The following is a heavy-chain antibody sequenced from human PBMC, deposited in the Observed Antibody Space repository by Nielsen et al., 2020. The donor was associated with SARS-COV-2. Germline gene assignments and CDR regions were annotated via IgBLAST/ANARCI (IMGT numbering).Heavy chain of an antibody. CDR3: AAEVGGSYFDY. D-gene: IGHD1-26*01. J-gene: IGHJ4*02. Sequence: SVKVSCKASGFTFTSSAVQWVRQARGQRLEWIGWIVIGSGNTNYAQKFQERVTITRDMSTSTAYMELSSLRSEDTAVYYCAAEVGGSYFDYWGQGTLVTVSS. CDR2: IVIGSGNT. CDR1: GFTFTSSA. V-gene: IGHV1-58*01.